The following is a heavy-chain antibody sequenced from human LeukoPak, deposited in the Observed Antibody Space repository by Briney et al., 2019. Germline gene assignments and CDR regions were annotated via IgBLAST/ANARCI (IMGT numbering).Heavy chain of an antibody. CDR3: ARHVSGDLKPNWFDP. J-gene: IGHJ5*02. CDR1: GGSISSSSYY. D-gene: IGHD7-27*01. Sequence: SETLSLTCAVSGGSISSSSYYWGWIRQPPGKGLEWIGSIYYSGSTYYNPSLKSRVTISVDTSKNQFSLKLSSVTAADTAVYYCARHVSGDLKPNWFDPWGQGTLVTVSS. CDR2: IYYSGST. V-gene: IGHV4-39*01.